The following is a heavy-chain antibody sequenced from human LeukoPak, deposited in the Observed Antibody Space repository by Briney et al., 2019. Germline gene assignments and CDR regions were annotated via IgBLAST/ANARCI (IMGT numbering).Heavy chain of an antibody. V-gene: IGHV1-69*05. Sequence: SGKVSCKASGGTFSRYAISWVRQAPGQGLEWMGRIIPIFGTANYAQKFQGRVTITTDESTSTAYMELSSLRSEDTAVYYCARTYYDSSGYGPDYWGQGTLVTVSS. D-gene: IGHD3-22*01. CDR3: ARTYYDSSGYGPDY. CDR2: IIPIFGTA. CDR1: GGTFSRYA. J-gene: IGHJ4*02.